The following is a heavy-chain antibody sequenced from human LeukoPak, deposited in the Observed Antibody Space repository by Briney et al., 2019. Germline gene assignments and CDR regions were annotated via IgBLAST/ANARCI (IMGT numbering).Heavy chain of an antibody. CDR3: VRVGSYGLFDY. V-gene: IGHV4-59*01. CDR2: IYYSGST. CDR1: GGSIRNYY. J-gene: IGHJ4*02. Sequence: SETLSLTCTVSGGSIRNYYWSWIRQPPGERLEWIGSIYYSGSTTYSPSLKSRVTISVDTSKNQFSLKLSSVTAADTAVYYCVRVGSYGLFDYWGQGTLVTVSS. D-gene: IGHD5-18*01.